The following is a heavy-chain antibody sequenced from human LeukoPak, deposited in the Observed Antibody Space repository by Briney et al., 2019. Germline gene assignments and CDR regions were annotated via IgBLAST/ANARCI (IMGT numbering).Heavy chain of an antibody. D-gene: IGHD2-2*01. CDR1: GGSISSGSYY. Sequence: PSETLSLTCTVSGGSISSGSYYWSWIRQPAGKGLEWIGRIYTSGSTNYNPSLKSRVTISVDTSKNQFSLKLSSVTAADTAVYYCARGYCSSTSCYGGYPDYWGQGTLVTVSS. J-gene: IGHJ4*02. CDR2: IYTSGST. CDR3: ARGYCSSTSCYGGYPDY. V-gene: IGHV4-61*02.